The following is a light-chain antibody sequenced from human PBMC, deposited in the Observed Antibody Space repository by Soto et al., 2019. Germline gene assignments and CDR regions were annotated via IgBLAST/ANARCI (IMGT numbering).Light chain of an antibody. Sequence: EIVLTQSPATLSLSPGERATLSCRASQSVSSNLAWYQQKPGQAPRLLIYDASNRATGIPARFSGSGSGTDFTLTISSLEPEDFAVYYCQRRSNWPTFGGGTKVDI. CDR2: DAS. J-gene: IGKJ4*01. CDR1: QSVSSN. CDR3: QRRSNWPT. V-gene: IGKV3-11*01.